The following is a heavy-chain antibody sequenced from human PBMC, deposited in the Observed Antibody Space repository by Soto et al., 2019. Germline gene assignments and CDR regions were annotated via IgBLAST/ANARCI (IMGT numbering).Heavy chain of an antibody. CDR2: IFYSGST. V-gene: IGHV4-30-4*01. CDR1: GGSITSDDYY. CDR3: ASANCGGDCSYRHDRYYFES. J-gene: IGHJ4*02. Sequence: QVQLQESGPGLVKPSQSLSLTCTVSGGSITSDDYYWSWIRQPPGRGLEWIGYIFYSGSTHYNPSLKILFIISLDTSKKQVTLKLSSVTAADTAVYYCASANCGGDCSYRHDRYYFESWGQGTLVTVSS. D-gene: IGHD2-21*02.